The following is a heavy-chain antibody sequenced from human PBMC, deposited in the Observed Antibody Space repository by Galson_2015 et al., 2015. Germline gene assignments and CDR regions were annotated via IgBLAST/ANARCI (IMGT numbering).Heavy chain of an antibody. D-gene: IGHD3-22*01. CDR3: AKEYYDSSGYFQTGFDY. CDR1: GFTFSSYA. J-gene: IGHJ4*02. V-gene: IGHV3-30*04. CDR2: ISYDGSNK. Sequence: SLRLSCAASGFTFSSYAMHWVRQAPGKGLEWVAVISYDGSNKYYADSVKGRFTISRDNSKNTLYLQMNSLRAEDTAVYYCAKEYYDSSGYFQTGFDYWGQGTLVTVSS.